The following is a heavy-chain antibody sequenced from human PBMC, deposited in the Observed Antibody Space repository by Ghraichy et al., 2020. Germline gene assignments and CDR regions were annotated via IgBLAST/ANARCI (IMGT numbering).Heavy chain of an antibody. CDR2: INPNSGGT. V-gene: IGHV1-2*02. D-gene: IGHD2-15*01. J-gene: IGHJ5*02. Sequence: ASVKVSCKASGYTFTGYYMHWVRQAPGQGLEWMGWINPNSGGTNYAQKFQGRVTMTRDTSISTAYMELSRLRSDDTAVYYCARASGGDCSGGSCYRGAEWFDPWGQGTLVTVSS. CDR3: ARASGGDCSGGSCYRGAEWFDP. CDR1: GYTFTGYY.